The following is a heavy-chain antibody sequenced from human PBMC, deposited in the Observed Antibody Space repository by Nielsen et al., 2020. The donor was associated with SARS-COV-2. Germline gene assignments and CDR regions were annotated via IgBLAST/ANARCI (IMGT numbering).Heavy chain of an antibody. V-gene: IGHV3-64D*09. CDR2: ISSNGGST. Sequence: WMRQPPGKGLEYVSAISSNGGSTYYADSVKGRFTISRDNSKNTLYLQMSSLRAEDTAVYYCVKRVAAAAKGGPYNWFDPWGQGTLVTISS. D-gene: IGHD6-13*01. CDR3: VKRVAAAAKGGPYNWFDP. J-gene: IGHJ5*02.